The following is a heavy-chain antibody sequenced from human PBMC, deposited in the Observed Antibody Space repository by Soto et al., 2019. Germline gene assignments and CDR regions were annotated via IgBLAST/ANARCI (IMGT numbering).Heavy chain of an antibody. CDR1: GGTFSSYA. CDR3: ARESRYCSGGSCYFLPGIGY. Sequence: QVQLVQSGAEVKKPGSSVKVSCKASGGTFSSYAISCVRQAPGQGLEWMGGIIPIFGTANYAQKFQGRVTITADESTRTAYMELSSLRSEDTAVYYCARESRYCSGGSCYFLPGIGYWGQGTLGTVSS. D-gene: IGHD2-15*01. J-gene: IGHJ4*02. V-gene: IGHV1-69*12. CDR2: IIPIFGTA.